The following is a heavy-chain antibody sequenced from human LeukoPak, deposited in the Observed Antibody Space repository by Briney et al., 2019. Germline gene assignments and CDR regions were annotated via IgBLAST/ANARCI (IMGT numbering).Heavy chain of an antibody. CDR3: ARADAFGNNNYLNWFDS. J-gene: IGHJ5*01. Sequence: PQTLSLTCTVSGGPISRGVYFWTWIRPHPGMGLEWIGYIYYSGSTYYNPSLKSRLTISVDTSNNQFYLKLRSVTAADTAVYYCARADAFGNNNYLNWFDSWGQGILVTVSS. D-gene: IGHD4-11*01. CDR2: IYYSGST. V-gene: IGHV4-31*03. CDR1: GGPISRGVYF.